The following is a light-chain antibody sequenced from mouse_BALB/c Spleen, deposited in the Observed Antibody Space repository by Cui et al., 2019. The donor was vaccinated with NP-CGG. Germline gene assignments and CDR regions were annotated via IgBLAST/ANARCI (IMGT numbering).Light chain of an antibody. V-gene: IGLV1*01. CDR3: TLWYSNHWV. CDR2: GTN. CDR1: TRAVTTSNY. Sequence: QAVVTQESALTTSPGETVTLTCRSSTRAVTTSNYANWVQEKPDHLFTGLIGGTNNRAPGVPARFSGFLIGDKAALTITGAQTEDEAIYFCTLWYSNHWVFGGGTKLTVL. J-gene: IGLJ1*01.